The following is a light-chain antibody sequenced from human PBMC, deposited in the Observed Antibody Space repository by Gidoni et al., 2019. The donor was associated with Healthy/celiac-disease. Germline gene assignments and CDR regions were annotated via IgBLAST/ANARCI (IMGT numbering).Light chain of an antibody. CDR1: QSVSSN. CDR3: HQRSNWPPELT. Sequence: EIVLTQSPATLSLSPGERATLSCRASQSVSSNLAWYHQKPGHAPRLLIYDASNSATGIPARFSGSGSGTDFTLTIISLEPEDFEVYYYHQRSNWPPELTFGGGTKVEIK. J-gene: IGKJ4*01. CDR2: DAS. V-gene: IGKV3-11*01.